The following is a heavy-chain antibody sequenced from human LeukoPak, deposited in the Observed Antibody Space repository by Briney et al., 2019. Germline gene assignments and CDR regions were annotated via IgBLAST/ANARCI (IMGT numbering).Heavy chain of an antibody. Sequence: SETLSLTCAVYGGSFSGYYWSWIRQPPGKGLEWIGEINHSGSTNYNPSLKSRVTISVDTSKNQFSLKLSSVTAADTAVYYCARGGYNYYDSSGCREWGQGTLVTVSS. D-gene: IGHD3-22*01. CDR1: GGSFSGYY. CDR3: ARGGYNYYDSSGCRE. V-gene: IGHV4-34*01. CDR2: INHSGST. J-gene: IGHJ4*02.